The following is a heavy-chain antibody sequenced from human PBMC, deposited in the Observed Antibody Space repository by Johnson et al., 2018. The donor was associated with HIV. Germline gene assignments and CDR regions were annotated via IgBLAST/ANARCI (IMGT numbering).Heavy chain of an antibody. J-gene: IGHJ3*02. V-gene: IGHV3-30*03. CDR3: ARDTDDFWSGEGAFDI. CDR2: ISYDGNNK. CDR1: GFTFRNYA. D-gene: IGHD3-3*01. Sequence: QVQLVESGGGVVQPGTSLRLSCAASGFTFRNYAMHWVRQAPGKGLEWVAVISYDGNNKYYTDSVKGRFTISRDNSRNTLNLQMNNLRAEDTGVYYCARDTDDFWSGEGAFDIWGQGTMVTVSS.